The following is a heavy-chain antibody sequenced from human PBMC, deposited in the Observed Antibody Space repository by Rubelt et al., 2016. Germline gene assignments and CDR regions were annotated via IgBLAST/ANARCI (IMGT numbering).Heavy chain of an antibody. V-gene: IGHV4-59*08. J-gene: IGHJ5*02. D-gene: IGHD1-26*01. CDR3: ARRGSRGAYPT. CDR2: IYYSGSP. Sequence: GPGLVKPSETLSLTCTVSGGSISSYYWSWIRQPPGKGLEWIGYIYYSGSPNYNPSLTSRVTISVDTSKNQFSLKLSSVTAADTAVYYCARRGSRGAYPTWGQGTLVTVSS. CDR1: GGSISSYY.